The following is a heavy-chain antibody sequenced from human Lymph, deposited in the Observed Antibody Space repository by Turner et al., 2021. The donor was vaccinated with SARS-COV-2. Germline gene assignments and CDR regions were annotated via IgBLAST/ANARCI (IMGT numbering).Heavy chain of an antibody. V-gene: IGHV3-30*18. J-gene: IGHJ4*02. Sequence: QVQLVESGGGVVQPGRSLRLSCAASGFTCSSYGMHWVRQAPGKGLEWVAVISNDGSNKYYADSVKGRFTISRDNSKNTLYLQMNSLRAEDTAVYYCAKARDGYNFFTIDYWGQGTLVTVSS. CDR1: GFTCSSYG. CDR3: AKARDGYNFFTIDY. D-gene: IGHD5-12*01. CDR2: ISNDGSNK.